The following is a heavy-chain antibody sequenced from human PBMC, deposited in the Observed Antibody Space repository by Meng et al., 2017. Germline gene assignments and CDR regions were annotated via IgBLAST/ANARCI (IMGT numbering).Heavy chain of an antibody. CDR3: ARDGPHDSSDPHYYFDY. D-gene: IGHD3-22*01. Sequence: VQLQQWGAGLLKPSETLSLTCAVYGGSFSGYYWSWIRQPPGKGLEWIGEINHSGSTNYNPSLKSRVTISVDTSKNQFSLKLSSVTAADTAVYYCARDGPHDSSDPHYYFDYWGQGTLVTVSS. V-gene: IGHV4-34*01. CDR2: INHSGST. J-gene: IGHJ4*02. CDR1: GGSFSGYY.